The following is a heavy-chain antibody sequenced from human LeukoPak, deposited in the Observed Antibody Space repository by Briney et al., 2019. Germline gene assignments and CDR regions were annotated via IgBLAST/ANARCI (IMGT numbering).Heavy chain of an antibody. CDR2: IHYSGST. V-gene: IGHV4-59*01. J-gene: IGHJ6*03. D-gene: IGHD3-22*01. CDR1: GGSISSYY. CDR3: ARVLADYYDSSGYHPHYYYYYMDV. Sequence: SETLSLTCTVSGGSISSYYWSWIRQPPGKGLEWIGYIHYSGSTNYNPSLKSRVTISVDTSKNQFSLKLSSVTAADTAVYYCARVLADYYDSSGYHPHYYYYYMDVWGKGTTVTISS.